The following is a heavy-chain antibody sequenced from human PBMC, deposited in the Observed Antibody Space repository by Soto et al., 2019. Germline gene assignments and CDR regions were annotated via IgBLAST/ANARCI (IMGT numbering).Heavy chain of an antibody. J-gene: IGHJ6*02. CDR1: DGSISSYY. D-gene: IGHD3-16*01. Sequence: PSETLSLTCTVSDGSISSYYWSWIRQPPGKGLEWIGYIFYTGSGSTNYNPSLKSRVTISVDTSMNQFSLKLRSVTAADTAVYYCARVRYELGVRYYFYGLDVWGQGTTVTV. CDR2: IFYTGSGST. V-gene: IGHV4-59*01. CDR3: ARVRYELGVRYYFYGLDV.